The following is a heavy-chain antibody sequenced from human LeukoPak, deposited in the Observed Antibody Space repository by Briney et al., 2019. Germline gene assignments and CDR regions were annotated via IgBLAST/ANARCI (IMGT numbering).Heavy chain of an antibody. D-gene: IGHD1-26*01. CDR3: ARETHSGRYSLDNWFDP. CDR1: DGSISTNY. CDR2: IYASGST. Sequence: NPSETLSLTCTVSDGSISTNYWSWIRQPAGKGLEWIGRIYASGSTNYKPSLKSRVTMSVDTSKNQFSLKLSSVTAADTAVYYCARETHSGRYSLDNWFDPWGRGTLVTVSS. V-gene: IGHV4-4*07. J-gene: IGHJ5*02.